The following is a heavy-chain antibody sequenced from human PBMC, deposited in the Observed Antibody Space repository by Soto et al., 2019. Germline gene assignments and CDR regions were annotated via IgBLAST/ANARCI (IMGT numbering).Heavy chain of an antibody. D-gene: IGHD2-21*02. CDR2: IWFDGSRE. J-gene: IGHJ4*02. CDR1: GFTVSNIG. CDR3: VGGRPRAVSTLPLFDS. V-gene: IGHV3-33*01. Sequence: QVQLVESGGGVVQPGRSLRLSCVASGFTVSNIGMHWVRQAPGKGLGGVAGIWFDGSREYYADSVRGRFTISRDNSKNTLYLHMNSLRADDSARYCCVGGRPRAVSTLPLFDSGGQGALVTV.